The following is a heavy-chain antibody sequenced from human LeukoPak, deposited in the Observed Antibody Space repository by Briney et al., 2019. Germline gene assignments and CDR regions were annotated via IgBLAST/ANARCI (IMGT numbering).Heavy chain of an antibody. Sequence: GGSLRLSCAASGFTFSSNAMHWVRQAPGKGLEWVSSISGSGGSTHYADSVKGRFTISRDNSKNTLYLQMNSLRVEDTAVYYCAREPDGGQLDVWGQGTTVTVSS. CDR3: AREPDGGQLDV. CDR2: ISGSGGST. J-gene: IGHJ6*02. V-gene: IGHV3-23*01. D-gene: IGHD6-6*01. CDR1: GFTFSSNA.